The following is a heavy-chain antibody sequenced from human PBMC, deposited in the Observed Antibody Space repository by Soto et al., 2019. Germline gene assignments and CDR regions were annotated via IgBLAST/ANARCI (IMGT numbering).Heavy chain of an antibody. CDR2: ISAYNGNT. D-gene: IGHD6-19*01. CDR3: ARDCLMYSSGWYCAFDI. Sequence: GASVKVSCKASGYTFTSYGMSWVRQAPGQGLEWMGWISAYNGNTNYAQKLQGRVTMTTDTSTSTAYMELRSLRSDDTAVYYCARDCLMYSSGWYCAFDIWGQGTMLTVSS. J-gene: IGHJ3*02. V-gene: IGHV1-18*01. CDR1: GYTFTSYG.